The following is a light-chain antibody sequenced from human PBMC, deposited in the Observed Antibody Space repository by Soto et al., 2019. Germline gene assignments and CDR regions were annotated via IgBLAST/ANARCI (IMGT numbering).Light chain of an antibody. CDR1: QSVSSTY. V-gene: IGKV3-20*01. J-gene: IGKJ5*01. CDR3: QQYGIPLIT. Sequence: EIVLTQSPATLSLYPGERATLSCRASQSVSSTYVGWYQQQPGQPPRLLMSGTSNRATGTPDRFSGSGSGTDFTLTISRLEPEDFAVYYCQQYGIPLITFCHVRRLEIK. CDR2: GTS.